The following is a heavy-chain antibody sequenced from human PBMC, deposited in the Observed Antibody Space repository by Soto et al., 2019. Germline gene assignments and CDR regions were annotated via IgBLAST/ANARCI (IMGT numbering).Heavy chain of an antibody. V-gene: IGHV4-59*01. CDR2: IYYSGST. J-gene: IGHJ4*02. CDR1: GGSISSYY. D-gene: IGHD3-3*01. CDR3: ARGGGITIFGVSVPAHFDY. Sequence: SETLSLTCTVSGGSISSYYWSWIRQPPGKGLEWIGYIYYSGSTNYNPSLKSRVTISVDTSKNQFSLKLSSVTAADTAVYYCARGGGITIFGVSVPAHFDYWGQGTLVTVSS.